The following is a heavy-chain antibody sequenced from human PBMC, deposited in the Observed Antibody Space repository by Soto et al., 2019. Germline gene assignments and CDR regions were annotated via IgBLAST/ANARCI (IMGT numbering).Heavy chain of an antibody. Sequence: PSETLSLTCAVYGGSFSGYYWSWIRQPPGKGLEWIGEINHSGSTNYNPSLKSRVTISVDTSKNQFSLKLSPVTAADTAVYYCARASTTTTVTTYWFDPWGQGTLVTVSS. CDR2: INHSGST. CDR3: ARASTTTTVTTYWFDP. D-gene: IGHD4-17*01. CDR1: GGSFSGYY. J-gene: IGHJ5*02. V-gene: IGHV4-34*01.